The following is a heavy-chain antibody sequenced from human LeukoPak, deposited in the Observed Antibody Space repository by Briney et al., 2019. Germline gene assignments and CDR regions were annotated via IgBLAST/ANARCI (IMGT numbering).Heavy chain of an antibody. J-gene: IGHJ6*03. Sequence: PGGSLRLSCAASGFTFDDYGMSWVRQVPGKGLEWVSGINWNSGNTGYADSVKGRFTISRDNAKNSLFLQMNSLRAEDSAVYYCARGAYDILTGYRNGLYMDVWGKGTSVTVSS. D-gene: IGHD3-9*01. V-gene: IGHV3-20*04. CDR3: ARGAYDILTGYRNGLYMDV. CDR2: INWNSGNT. CDR1: GFTFDDYG.